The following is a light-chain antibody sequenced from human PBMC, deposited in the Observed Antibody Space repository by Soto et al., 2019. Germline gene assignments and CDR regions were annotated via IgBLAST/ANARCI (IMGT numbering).Light chain of an antibody. CDR1: QSVSSSF. V-gene: IGKV3-20*01. CDR3: QQYGGSVCK. Sequence: EIVLTQSPGTLSLSPGERATLSCRASQSVSSSFLAWYQQKPGQAPRLLIYAASRRATGIPDRFSGSGSGTDFTLTISRLEPEDFAVYYCQQYGGSVCKFGHGTKVDIK. J-gene: IGKJ1*01. CDR2: AAS.